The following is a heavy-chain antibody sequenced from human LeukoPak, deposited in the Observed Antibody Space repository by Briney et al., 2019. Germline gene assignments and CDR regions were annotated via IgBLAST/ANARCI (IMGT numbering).Heavy chain of an antibody. CDR3: AKGPLLWD. V-gene: IGHV3-23*01. CDR1: GFIFSSYA. D-gene: IGHD2/OR15-2a*01. J-gene: IGHJ4*02. Sequence: GGSLRLSCAASGFIFSSYAMSWVRQAPGKGLEWVSVISGSGGSTYYADSVEGRFTISRDNSKNTLSLQMNSLRAEDTAVYYCAKGPLLWDWGQGTLVTVSS. CDR2: ISGSGGST.